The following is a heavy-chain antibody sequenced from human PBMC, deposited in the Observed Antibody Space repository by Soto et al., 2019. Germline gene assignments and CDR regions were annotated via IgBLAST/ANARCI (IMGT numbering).Heavy chain of an antibody. CDR2: INAGNGNT. CDR3: ARDLPLVRHYYGSGSYNYYGMDV. V-gene: IGHV1-3*01. CDR1: GYTFTSYA. Sequence: ASVKVSCKASGYTFTSYAMHWVRQAPGQRLEWMGWINAGNGNTKYSQKFQGRVTITRDTSTSTAYMELRSLRSDDTAVYYCARDLPLVRHYYGSGSYNYYGMDVWGQGTTVTAP. J-gene: IGHJ6*02. D-gene: IGHD3-10*01.